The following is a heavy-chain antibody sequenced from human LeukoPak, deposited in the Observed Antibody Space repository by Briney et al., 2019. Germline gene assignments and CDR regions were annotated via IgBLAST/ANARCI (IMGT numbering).Heavy chain of an antibody. CDR2: MNPNNGNT. J-gene: IGHJ5*02. Sequence: ASVKVSCKASGFTFTSYDINWVREASGQGLEWMGWMNPNNGNTGYAQKFQGRVTMTRDTSISTAYMELRGLRSEDTAVYYCVRDGEGAAISVNYWFDPWGQGTLVAVSS. CDR3: VRDGEGAAISVNYWFDP. V-gene: IGHV1-8*01. CDR1: GFTFTSYD. D-gene: IGHD2-2*02.